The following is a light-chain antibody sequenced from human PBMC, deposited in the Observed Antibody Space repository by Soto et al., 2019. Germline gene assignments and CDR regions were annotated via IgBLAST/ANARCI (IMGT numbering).Light chain of an antibody. CDR1: QDVGRW. CDR3: QKAYSFPVT. J-gene: IGKJ5*01. Sequence: DIQMTHSPSSLSASVGDTVTITCRSSQDVGRWLSWYQQKPGKAPKILIFATSTLQSGVPSRFSGSGSGTEFTLTIGSLQPEDFATYYCQKAYSFPVTFGQGTRLEIK. V-gene: IGKV1D-12*01. CDR2: ATS.